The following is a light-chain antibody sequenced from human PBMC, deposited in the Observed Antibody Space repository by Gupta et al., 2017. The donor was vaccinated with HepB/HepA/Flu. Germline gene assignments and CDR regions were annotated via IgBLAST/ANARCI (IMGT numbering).Light chain of an antibody. CDR1: QDISSW. J-gene: IGKJ1*01. CDR3: QQTHSFPWT. V-gene: IGKV1-12*02. Sequence: DIQITQSPSSVSASVGDRVTITCRASQDISSWLAWYQQRPGEAPKLLIDAASILQSGVPSTFSGSGSGTYFTLTISSLQSEDSATYYCQQTHSFPWTFGQGTKVEI. CDR2: AAS.